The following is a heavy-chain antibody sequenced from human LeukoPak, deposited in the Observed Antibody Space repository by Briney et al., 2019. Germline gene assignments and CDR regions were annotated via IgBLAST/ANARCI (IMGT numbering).Heavy chain of an antibody. J-gene: IGHJ4*02. V-gene: IGHV4-4*02. CDR3: AREGGFYRPLDY. D-gene: IGHD3-3*01. CDR1: GGSVTSTNW. CDR2: VHLDGRT. Sequence: PSGTLSLTCGVSGGSVTSTNWWTWVRQPPGKGLEWIGEVHLDGRTNYNPSLKSRLTMSVDPSENHISLKLTSVTAADTAVYYCAREGGFYRPLDYSGQGTLVTVSS.